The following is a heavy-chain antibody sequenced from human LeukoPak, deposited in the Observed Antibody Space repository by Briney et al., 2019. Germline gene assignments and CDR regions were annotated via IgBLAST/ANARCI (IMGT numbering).Heavy chain of an antibody. CDR2: ISGSGGST. V-gene: IGHV3-23*01. CDR3: AKSKGGFWSGYYPDY. Sequence: GGSLRLSCAASGFTFSSYAMSWVRQAPGKGLEWVSAISGSGGSTYYADSVKGRFTISRDNSKNTLYLQMSSLRVEDTAVYYCAKSKGGFWSGYYPDYWGQGTLVTVSS. CDR1: GFTFSSYA. D-gene: IGHD3-3*01. J-gene: IGHJ4*02.